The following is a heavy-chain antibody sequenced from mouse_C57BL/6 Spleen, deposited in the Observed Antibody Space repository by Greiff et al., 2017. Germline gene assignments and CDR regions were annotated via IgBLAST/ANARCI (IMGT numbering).Heavy chain of an antibody. D-gene: IGHD3-3*01. CDR3: ARDEGTVWFAY. Sequence: EVKLMESGGGLVKPRGSLKLSCAASGFTFSSSAMPWVRQTPEKRLEWVATISDAGSYTYYQDNVKGRFTISRDHAKNNLYLQMRHLQSEDTAMYYCARDEGTVWFAYWGQGTLVTVSA. V-gene: IGHV5-4*01. CDR2: ISDAGSYT. J-gene: IGHJ3*01. CDR1: GFTFSSSA.